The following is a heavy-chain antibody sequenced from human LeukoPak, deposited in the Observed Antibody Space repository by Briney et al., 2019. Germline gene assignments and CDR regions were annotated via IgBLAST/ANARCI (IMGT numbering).Heavy chain of an antibody. CDR2: IYYSGST. D-gene: IGHD3-22*01. J-gene: IGHJ4*02. CDR3: ARGYYYDSSGQFDY. Sequence: SETLSLTCTVSGGSISSSSYYWGWIRQPPGKGLEWIGSIYYSGSTYYNPSLKSRVTISVDTSKNQFSLKLSSVTAADTAVYYCARGYYYDSSGQFDYWGQGTLVTVSS. V-gene: IGHV4-39*07. CDR1: GGSISSSSYY.